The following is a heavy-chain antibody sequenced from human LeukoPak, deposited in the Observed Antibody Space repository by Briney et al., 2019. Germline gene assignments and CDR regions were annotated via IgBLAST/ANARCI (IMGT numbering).Heavy chain of an antibody. CDR3: ARTYYDFWSGSRYWYFQL. V-gene: IGHV4-59*08. CDR1: SGSISSYY. J-gene: IGHJ2*01. D-gene: IGHD3-3*01. Sequence: SETLSLTCTVSSGSISSYYWSWIRQPPGKGLEWIGYIYYSGSTNYNPSLKSRVTISVDTSKNQFSLKLSSVTAADTAVYYCARTYYDFWSGSRYWYFQLWGRSTLLTVSS. CDR2: IYYSGST.